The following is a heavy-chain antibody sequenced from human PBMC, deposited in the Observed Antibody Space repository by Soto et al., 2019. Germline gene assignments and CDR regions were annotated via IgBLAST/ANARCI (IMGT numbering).Heavy chain of an antibody. Sequence: EVQLVESGGGLVQPGRSLRLSCAASGFTFDDYAMHWVRQAPGKGLEWVSGISWNSGSIGYADSVKGRFTISRDNAKNPLYLQMNSLSAEDTALYYCAKVSYQLLSRPPYYYYMDVWGKGTTVTVSS. D-gene: IGHD2-2*01. CDR1: GFTFDDYA. V-gene: IGHV3-9*01. CDR2: ISWNSGSI. J-gene: IGHJ6*03. CDR3: AKVSYQLLSRPPYYYYMDV.